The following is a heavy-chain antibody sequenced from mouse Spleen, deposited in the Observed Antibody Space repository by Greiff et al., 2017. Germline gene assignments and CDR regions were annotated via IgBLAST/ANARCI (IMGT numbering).Heavy chain of an antibody. V-gene: IGHV2-9*02. D-gene: IGHD3-1*01. CDR2: IWAGGST. CDR1: GFSLTSYG. J-gene: IGHJ3*01. CDR3: AREKGGSSPWFAY. Sequence: VQLVESGPGLVAPSQSLSITCTVSGFSLTSYGVHWVRQPPGKGLEWLGVIWAGGSTNYNSALMSRLSISKDNSKSQVFLKMNSLQTDDTAMYYCAREKGGSSPWFAYWGQGTLVTVSA.